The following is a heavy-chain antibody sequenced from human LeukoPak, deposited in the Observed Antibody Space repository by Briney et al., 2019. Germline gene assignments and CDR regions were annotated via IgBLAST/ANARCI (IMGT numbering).Heavy chain of an antibody. D-gene: IGHD2-21*02. V-gene: IGHV3-23*01. CDR3: AKGDIVVVAATDAPFDP. CDR2: ISSSGGST. Sequence: GGSLRLSCAASGFTFSSYAMSWVRQAPGKGLEWVSAISSSGGSTYYADSVKGRFTISRDNSKNTLYLQMNSLRAEDTAVYYCAKGDIVVVAATDAPFDPWGQGTLVTVSS. J-gene: IGHJ5*02. CDR1: GFTFSSYA.